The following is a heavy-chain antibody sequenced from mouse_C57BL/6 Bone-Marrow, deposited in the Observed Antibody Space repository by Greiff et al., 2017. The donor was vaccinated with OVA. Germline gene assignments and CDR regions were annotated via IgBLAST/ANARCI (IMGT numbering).Heavy chain of an antibody. CDR1: GYTFTSYW. CDR3: ARWGISYAMDY. CDR2: IHPNSGST. V-gene: IGHV1-64*01. J-gene: IGHJ4*01. Sequence: QVQLQQPGAELVKPGASVKLSCKASGYTFTSYWMHWVKQRPGQGLEWIGMIHPNSGSTNYNEKFKSKATLTVDKSSSTAYMQLSSLTSEDSAVYYCARWGISYAMDYWGQGTSVTVSS.